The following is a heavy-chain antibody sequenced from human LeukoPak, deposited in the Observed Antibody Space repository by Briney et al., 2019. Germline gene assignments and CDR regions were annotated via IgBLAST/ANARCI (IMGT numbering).Heavy chain of an antibody. Sequence: ASVKVSCKASGYTFTSYDINWVRQATGQGLEWTGWMNPNSGNTGYAQKFRGRVTMTRNTSISTAYMELSSLRPEDTAVYYCARGLVRQWLVFVYWGQGTLVTVSS. D-gene: IGHD6-19*01. V-gene: IGHV1-8*01. CDR1: GYTFTSYD. CDR2: MNPNSGNT. J-gene: IGHJ4*02. CDR3: ARGLVRQWLVFVY.